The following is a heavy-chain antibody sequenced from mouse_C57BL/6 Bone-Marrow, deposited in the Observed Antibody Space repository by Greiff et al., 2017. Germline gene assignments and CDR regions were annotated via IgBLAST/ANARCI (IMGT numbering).Heavy chain of an antibody. Sequence: QVQLKESGAELVRPGASVKLSCKASGYTFTDYYINWVKQRPGQGLEWIARIYPGSGNTYYNEKFKGKATLTAEKSSSTAYMQLSSLTSEVSAVYFGARYCYSSSKYYYAMDYWGQGTSVTVSS. CDR2: IYPGSGNT. CDR1: GYTFTDYY. V-gene: IGHV1-76*01. D-gene: IGHD1-1*01. J-gene: IGHJ4*01. CDR3: ARYCYSSSKYYYAMDY.